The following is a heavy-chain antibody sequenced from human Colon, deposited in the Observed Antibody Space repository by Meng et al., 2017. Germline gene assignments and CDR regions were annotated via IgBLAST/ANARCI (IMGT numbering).Heavy chain of an antibody. CDR1: GYTFTNYG. CDR2: ISAYNGNT. CDR3: ARVEVGITSGDY. Sequence: AQFVQSGGVVKKPGASVKVSCKASGYTFTNYGITWVRQAPGQGLEWMGWISAYNGNTNYAQTLQGRLTMTTDTSTSTAYMELRSLRSDDTAVYYCARVEVGITSGDYWGQGTLVTVSS. V-gene: IGHV1-18*01. D-gene: IGHD1-26*01. J-gene: IGHJ4*02.